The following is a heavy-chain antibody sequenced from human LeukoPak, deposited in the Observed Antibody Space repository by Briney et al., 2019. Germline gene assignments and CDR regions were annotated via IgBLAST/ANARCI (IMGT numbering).Heavy chain of an antibody. V-gene: IGHV4-59*11. CDR3: ARGVRL. J-gene: IGHJ4*02. CDR2: VYYSGST. CDR1: GGSIGSHC. Sequence: SETLSLTCTVSGGSIGSHCYNWVRQPPEKGLEWIRCVYYSGSTNYNPSLKSRSVDTSKNQFSLNLNSVTAADTAVYYCARGVRLWSQGTLVTVSS. D-gene: IGHD3-10*01.